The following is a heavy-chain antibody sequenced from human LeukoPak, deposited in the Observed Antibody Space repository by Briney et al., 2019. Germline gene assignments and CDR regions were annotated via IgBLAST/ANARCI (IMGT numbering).Heavy chain of an antibody. CDR1: GYTFTGYY. CDR2: INPNSGGT. V-gene: IGHV1-2*02. CDR3: ARGIYDFWSGYSDDAFDI. D-gene: IGHD3-3*01. Sequence: ASVKVSCKASGYTFTGYYMHWVRQAPGQGLEWMGWINPNSGGTNYAQKFQGRVTMTRDTSISTAYMELSRLRSDDTAVYYCARGIYDFWSGYSDDAFDIWGQGTMVTVSS. J-gene: IGHJ3*02.